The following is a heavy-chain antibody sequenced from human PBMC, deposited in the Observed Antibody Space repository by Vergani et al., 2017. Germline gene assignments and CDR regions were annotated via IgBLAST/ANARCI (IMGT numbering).Heavy chain of an antibody. D-gene: IGHD3-9*01. J-gene: IGHJ4*02. CDR1: GYTFSHYY. Sequence: QVPVVRSGAEVKKSGASVKVSCKTSGYTFSHYYMHWVRQAPGQGLEWMGIINPSGGHTNYAQKFQGRVTMTRDTSTSTVYIELSSLRSEDTAIYYCARGDYGILTGYRYWGQGTLVTVSA. CDR3: ARGDYGILTGYRY. CDR2: INPSGGHT. V-gene: IGHV1-46*03.